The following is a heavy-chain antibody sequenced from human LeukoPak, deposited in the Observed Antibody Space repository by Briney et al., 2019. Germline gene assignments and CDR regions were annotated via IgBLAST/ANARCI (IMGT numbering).Heavy chain of an antibody. CDR3: ARGVSGDPTRFDY. J-gene: IGHJ4*02. Sequence: ASVKVSCKASGGTFSSYAISWVRQAPGQGLEWMGRIIPILGIANYAQKLQGRVTMTTDTSTSTAYMELRSLRSDDTAVYYCARGVSGDPTRFDYWGQGTLVTVSS. CDR1: GGTFSSYA. V-gene: IGHV1-69*04. CDR2: IIPILGIA. D-gene: IGHD1-26*01.